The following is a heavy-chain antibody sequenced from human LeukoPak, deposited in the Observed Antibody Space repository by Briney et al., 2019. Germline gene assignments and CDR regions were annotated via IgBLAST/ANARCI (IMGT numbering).Heavy chain of an antibody. CDR3: ARDMWELPPQAFDI. D-gene: IGHD1-26*01. V-gene: IGHV3-11*04. CDR1: GFTFSNYY. Sequence: GGSLRLSCAASGFTFSNYYMSWIRQAPGKGLEWVSYISSSVSTIYYADSVKGRFTISRDNAKNSLYLQMNSLRAEDTAVYYCARDMWELPPQAFDIWGQGTMVTVSS. J-gene: IGHJ3*02. CDR2: ISSSVSTI.